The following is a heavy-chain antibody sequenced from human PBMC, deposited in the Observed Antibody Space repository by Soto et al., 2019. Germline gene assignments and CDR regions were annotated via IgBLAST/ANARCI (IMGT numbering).Heavy chain of an antibody. V-gene: IGHV1-2*02. Sequence: ASVKASCKASRYTFTDYYMHWVRESPGQGLEWMGWIHPSSGVTKFPQKFQGRVIMTRDTSINKVYMELRRLTSDDTAVYYCARAGLTPSELAKTYWGQGTLVTVSS. CDR1: RYTFTDYY. CDR2: IHPSSGVT. D-gene: IGHD5-12*01. CDR3: ARAGLTPSELAKTY. J-gene: IGHJ4*02.